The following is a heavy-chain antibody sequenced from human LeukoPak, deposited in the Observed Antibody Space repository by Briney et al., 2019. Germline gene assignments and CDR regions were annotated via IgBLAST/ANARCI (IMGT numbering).Heavy chain of an antibody. V-gene: IGHV3-7*01. D-gene: IGHD2-2*01. CDR1: GFTFSSYW. CDR2: IKQDGSEK. Sequence: GGSLRLSCAASGFTFSSYWMNWVRQARGKGLEWVAKIKQDGSEKFYVDSVKGRFTISRDNAKNSLYLQMNSLRAEDTAVYYCAKPSKYGNFFDYWGQGTLVTVSS. J-gene: IGHJ4*02. CDR3: AKPSKYGNFFDY.